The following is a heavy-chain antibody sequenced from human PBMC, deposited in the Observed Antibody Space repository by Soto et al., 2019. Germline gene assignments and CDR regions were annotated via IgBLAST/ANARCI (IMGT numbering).Heavy chain of an antibody. CDR2: IYYSGST. D-gene: IGHD4-17*01. V-gene: IGHV4-59*01. CDR3: ARPYGDYVRGAFDI. J-gene: IGHJ3*02. Sequence: SETLSLTCTVSGGSISSYYWSWIRQPPGKGLEWIGYIYYSGSTNYNPSLKSRVTISVDTSKNQFSLKLSSVTAADTAVYYCARPYGDYVRGAFDIWGQGTMVTVSS. CDR1: GGSISSYY.